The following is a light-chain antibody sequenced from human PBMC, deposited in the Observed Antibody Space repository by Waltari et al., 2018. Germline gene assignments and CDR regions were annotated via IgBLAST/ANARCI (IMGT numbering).Light chain of an antibody. CDR2: DVT. V-gene: IGLV2-11*01. Sequence: QSALTQPRSVSGSPGQSATISCNGTSYDVGGYNFVSWYQHQPGKAPKLIIHDVTKRPSGVPDRFSGSSSGNTASLSISGLQADDEGDYYCCSYAGNFTLIFGGGTKLTVL. J-gene: IGLJ2*01. CDR1: SYDVGGYNF. CDR3: CSYAGNFTLI.